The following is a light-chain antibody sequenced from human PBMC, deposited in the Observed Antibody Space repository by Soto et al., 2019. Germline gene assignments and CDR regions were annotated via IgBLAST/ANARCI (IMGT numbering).Light chain of an antibody. CDR3: QQYNNWPWT. V-gene: IGKV3-15*01. CDR2: GAS. Sequence: EIVMTQSPATLSVSPGERATLSCRASQSVSSNLAWYQQKPGQAPRLLIYGASTRATGIPAGFSGSGSGTEFTLTISSLQSEDCAVYYCQQYNNWPWTFGQGTKVEIK. CDR1: QSVSSN. J-gene: IGKJ1*01.